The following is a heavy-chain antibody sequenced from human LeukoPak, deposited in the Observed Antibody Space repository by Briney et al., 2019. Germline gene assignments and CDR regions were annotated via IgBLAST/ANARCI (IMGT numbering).Heavy chain of an antibody. CDR1: GFTFNSYT. V-gene: IGHV3-30-3*01. D-gene: IGHD1-14*01. CDR3: ARDPILGPPDYFDY. J-gene: IGHJ4*02. Sequence: GRSLRLSCAASGFTFNSYTMFWVRQAPGKGLEWVAVTSNDENIKYYADSVKGRFTISRDNSRDTLFLEMSSLRVEDTAVYYCARDPILGPPDYFDYWGRATLVTVCS. CDR2: TSNDENIK.